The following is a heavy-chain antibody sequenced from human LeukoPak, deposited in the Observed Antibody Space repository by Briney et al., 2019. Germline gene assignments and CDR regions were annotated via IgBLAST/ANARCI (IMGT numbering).Heavy chain of an antibody. V-gene: IGHV3-33*01. Sequence: GGSLRLSCVASDFIFSSYGMHWVRQAPGKGLEWVAVIGSDGGNEDYADSVKGRFTISRDNSKNTMFLQMNSLRDDDTAIYYCAIQYYYASGFMDVWGQGTTVIVS. CDR1: DFIFSSYG. CDR3: AIQYYYASGFMDV. CDR2: IGSDGGNE. D-gene: IGHD3-10*01. J-gene: IGHJ6*02.